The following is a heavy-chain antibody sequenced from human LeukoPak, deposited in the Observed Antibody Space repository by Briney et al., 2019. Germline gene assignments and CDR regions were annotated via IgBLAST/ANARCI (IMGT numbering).Heavy chain of an antibody. CDR1: GGSISSYY. CDR2: IYTSGST. J-gene: IGHJ4*02. CDR3: ARHSNWNYYFDY. Sequence: SETLSLTCTVSGGSISSYYWSWIRQPPGKGLEWVGYIYTSGSTNYHPSLKSRVTISVDTSKNQFSLKLSSVTAADTAVYYCARHSNWNYYFDYWGQGTLVTVSS. D-gene: IGHD1-1*01. V-gene: IGHV4-4*09.